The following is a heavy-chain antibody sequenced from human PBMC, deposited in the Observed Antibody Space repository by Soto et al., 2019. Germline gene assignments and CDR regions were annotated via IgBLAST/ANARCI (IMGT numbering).Heavy chain of an antibody. CDR2: IVPIFGTT. J-gene: IGHJ6*02. V-gene: IGHV1-69*13. CDR1: GDTFSSYS. CDR3: AANSLGGGSQGDV. D-gene: IGHD3-10*01. Sequence: ASVKVSCKASGDTFSSYSISWVRQAPGQGLEWMGGIVPIFGTTVYAPRLQGRVTITADGPTSTSYMELSGLRFEDTAIYYCAANSLGGGSQGDVWGQGTTVTVSS.